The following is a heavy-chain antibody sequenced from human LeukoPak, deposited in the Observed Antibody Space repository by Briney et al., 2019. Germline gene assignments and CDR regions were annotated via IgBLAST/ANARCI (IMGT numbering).Heavy chain of an antibody. CDR3: ARVAVAGPPYFDY. Sequence: PGGSLRLSCEASGFTFSSNYMSWVRQAPGKGLEWVSVIYSGGSTYYADSVKGRFTISRDNSKNTLYLQMNSLRAEDTAVYYCARVAVAGPPYFDYWGQGTLATVSS. V-gene: IGHV3-66*01. CDR2: IYSGGST. J-gene: IGHJ4*02. D-gene: IGHD6-19*01. CDR1: GFTFSSNY.